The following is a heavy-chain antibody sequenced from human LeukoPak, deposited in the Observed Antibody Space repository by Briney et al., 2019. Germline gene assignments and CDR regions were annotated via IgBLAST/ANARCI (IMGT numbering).Heavy chain of an antibody. V-gene: IGHV3-21*01. CDR3: ARDRATGTTNYYYYYGMDV. D-gene: IGHD1-1*01. Sequence: PGGSLRLSCAASGFTLSTYTVNWVRQAPGKGLERVSSISSGTSYIYYADSVKGRFTISRDNTKNSLYLQMNSLRAEDTAVYYCARDRATGTTNYYYYYGMDVWGKGTTVTVSS. J-gene: IGHJ6*04. CDR1: GFTLSTYT. CDR2: ISSGTSYI.